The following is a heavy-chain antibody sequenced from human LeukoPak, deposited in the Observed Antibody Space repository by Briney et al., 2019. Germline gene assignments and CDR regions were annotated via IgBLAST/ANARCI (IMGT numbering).Heavy chain of an antibody. J-gene: IGHJ4*02. Sequence: SVKVSCKASGGTCSSYAISWVRQAPGQGLEWMGMIIPIFGTANYAQKFQGRVTNTTDESTRTAYMELSSLRSEDTALYYCARSIAVAGPAEDYFDYWGQGTLVTVSS. CDR2: IIPIFGTA. CDR3: ARSIAVAGPAEDYFDY. D-gene: IGHD6-19*01. CDR1: GGTCSSYA. V-gene: IGHV1-69*05.